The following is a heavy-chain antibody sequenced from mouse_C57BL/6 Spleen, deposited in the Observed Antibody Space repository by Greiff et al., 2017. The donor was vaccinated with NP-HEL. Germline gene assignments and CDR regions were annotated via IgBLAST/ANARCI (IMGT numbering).Heavy chain of an antibody. Sequence: VQLQESGPELVKPGASVKLSWKASGYTFTSYDINWVKQRPGQGLEWIGWIYPRDGSTKYNEKFKGKATLTVDTSSSTAYMELHSLTSEDSAVYFCAREGSIGNYWYFDVWGTGTTVTVSS. J-gene: IGHJ1*03. CDR2: IYPRDGST. V-gene: IGHV1-85*01. CDR1: GYTFTSYD. CDR3: AREGSIGNYWYFDV. D-gene: IGHD2-14*01.